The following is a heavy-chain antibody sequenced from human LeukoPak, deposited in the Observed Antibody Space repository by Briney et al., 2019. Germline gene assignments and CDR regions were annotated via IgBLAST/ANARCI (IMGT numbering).Heavy chain of an antibody. V-gene: IGHV3-30*03. CDR2: ISYDGSNK. Sequence: GGSLRLSCAASGFTFSTYSMNWVRQAPGKGLEWVAVISYDGSNKYYADSVKGRFTISRDNSKNTLYLQMNSLRAEDAAVYYCARDRQIAGYNSGAFDIWGQGTMVTVSS. CDR1: GFTFSTYS. J-gene: IGHJ3*02. CDR3: ARDRQIAGYNSGAFDI. D-gene: IGHD5-24*01.